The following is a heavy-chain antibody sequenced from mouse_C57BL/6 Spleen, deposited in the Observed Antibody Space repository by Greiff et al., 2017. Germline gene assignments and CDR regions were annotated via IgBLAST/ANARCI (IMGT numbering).Heavy chain of an antibody. CDR3: ARDVITTVVAPLYYFDY. Sequence: VQLQQPGAELVKPGASVKLSCKASGYTFTSYWMHWVKQRPGQGLEWIGMIHPNSGSTNYNEKFKSKATLTVDKSSSTAYMQLSSLTSEDSAVYYCARDVITTVVAPLYYFDYWGQGTTLTVSS. D-gene: IGHD1-1*01. V-gene: IGHV1-64*01. J-gene: IGHJ2*01. CDR2: IHPNSGST. CDR1: GYTFTSYW.